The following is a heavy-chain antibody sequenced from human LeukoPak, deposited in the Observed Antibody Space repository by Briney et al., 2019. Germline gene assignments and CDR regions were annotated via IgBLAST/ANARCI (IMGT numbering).Heavy chain of an antibody. CDR3: ARDYGMDV. J-gene: IGHJ6*02. V-gene: IGHV4-34*01. CDR2: INHSGST. CDR1: GGSFSGYY. Sequence: SETLSLTCAVYGGSFSGYYWSWIRQPPGKGLEWIGEINHSGSTNYNPSLKSRVTISVDTSKNQFSLKLSSVTAADTAVYYCARDYGMDVWGQGTTVTVSS.